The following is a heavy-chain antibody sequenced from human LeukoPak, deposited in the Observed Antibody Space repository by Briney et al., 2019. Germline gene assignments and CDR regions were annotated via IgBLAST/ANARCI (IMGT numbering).Heavy chain of an antibody. D-gene: IGHD1-14*01. Sequence: PGGSLRLSCVVSAFSFSVYAIGWVRQAPGEGLEWVSAIVASGSDTYNTYSVKGRFTISRDNSKNTVYLQMNSLRVEDTAVYYCADYRKPQGLDYWGQGTLVTAYS. CDR2: IVASGSDT. CDR1: AFSFSVYA. CDR3: ADYRKPQGLDY. V-gene: IGHV3-23*01. J-gene: IGHJ4*02.